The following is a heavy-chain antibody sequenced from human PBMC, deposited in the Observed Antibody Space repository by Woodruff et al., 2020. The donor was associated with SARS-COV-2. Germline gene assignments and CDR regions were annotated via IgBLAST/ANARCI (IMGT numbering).Heavy chain of an antibody. CDR3: ARGVWSERWWVLGFDY. CDR2: IIPIFGTA. V-gene: IGHV1-69*01. J-gene: IGHJ4*02. D-gene: IGHD2-15*01. Sequence: SWVRQAPGQGLEWMGGIIPIFGTANYAQKFQGRVTITADESTSTAYMELSSLRSEDTAVYYCARGVWSERWWVLGFDYWGQGTLVTVSS.